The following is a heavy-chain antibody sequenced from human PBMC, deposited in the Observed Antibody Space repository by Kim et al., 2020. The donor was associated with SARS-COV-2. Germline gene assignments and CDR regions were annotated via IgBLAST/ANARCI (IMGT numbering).Heavy chain of an antibody. V-gene: IGHV1-69*13. D-gene: IGHD3-22*01. J-gene: IGHJ4*02. CDR1: GGTFSSYA. CDR2: IIPIFGTA. Sequence: SVKVSCKASGGTFSSYAISWVRQAPGQGLEWMGGIIPIFGTANYAQKFQGRVTITADESTSTAYMELSSLRSEDTAVYYCARGYYDGKAHYYFDYWGQGTLVTVSS. CDR3: ARGYYDGKAHYYFDY.